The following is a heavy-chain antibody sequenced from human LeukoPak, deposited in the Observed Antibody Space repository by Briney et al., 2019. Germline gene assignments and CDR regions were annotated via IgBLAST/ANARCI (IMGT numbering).Heavy chain of an antibody. D-gene: IGHD1-26*01. CDR1: GFTFSTYW. V-gene: IGHV3-7*01. CDR3: ARDRQYSGSYSDY. J-gene: IGHJ4*02. CDR2: IKQDGSEK. Sequence: GGSLRLSCAASGFTFSTYWMTWVRQAPGKGLEWVANIKQDGSEKYYVDSVKGRFTISRDNAKNSLYLQMNSLRAEDTAVYYCARDRQYSGSYSDYWGQGTLVTVSS.